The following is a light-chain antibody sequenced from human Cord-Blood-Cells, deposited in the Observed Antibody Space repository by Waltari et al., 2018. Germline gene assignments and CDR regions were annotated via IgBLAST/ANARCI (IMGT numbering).Light chain of an antibody. V-gene: IGLV1-36*01. CDR3: AAWDDSLNGPV. J-gene: IGLJ3*02. CDR1: SSNLGHNA. Sequence: QSVLTQPPSVSEAPRQRVTISCSGSSSNLGHNAVNWYQQLPGKAPKLLIYYDDLLPSGVSDRFSGSKSGTSASLAISGLQSEDEADYYCAAWDDSLNGPVFGGGTKLTVL. CDR2: YDD.